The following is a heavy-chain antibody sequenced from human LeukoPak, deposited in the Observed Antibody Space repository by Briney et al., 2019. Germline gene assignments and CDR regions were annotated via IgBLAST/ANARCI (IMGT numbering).Heavy chain of an antibody. CDR2: INHSGST. D-gene: IGHD3-22*01. J-gene: IGHJ3*02. CDR3: ARIRITMIVVVKLDAFDI. Sequence: SETLSLTCAVYGGSFSGYYWSWIRQPPGKGLEWIGEINHSGSTNYNPSLKSRVTISVDTSKNQFSLKLSSVTAADTAVYYCARIRITMIVVVKLDAFDIWGQGTMVTVSS. CDR1: GGSFSGYY. V-gene: IGHV4-34*01.